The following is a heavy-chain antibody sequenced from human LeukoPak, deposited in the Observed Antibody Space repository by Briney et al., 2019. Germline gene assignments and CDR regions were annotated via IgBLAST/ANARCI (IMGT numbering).Heavy chain of an antibody. D-gene: IGHD2-2*01. V-gene: IGHV3-23*01. Sequence: GGSLRLSCAASGFTFSSYAMSWVRQAPGKWLEWVSAISGSGGSTYYADSVKGRFTISRDNSKNTLYLQMNSLRAEDTAVYYCAKDFRVVPAAIFELWGQGTLVTVSS. CDR2: ISGSGGST. CDR1: GFTFSSYA. J-gene: IGHJ4*02. CDR3: AKDFRVVPAAIFEL.